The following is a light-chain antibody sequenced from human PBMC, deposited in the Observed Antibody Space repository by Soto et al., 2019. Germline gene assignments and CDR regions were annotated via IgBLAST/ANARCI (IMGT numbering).Light chain of an antibody. CDR3: CSYAGSSTYV. V-gene: IGLV2-23*02. CDR1: SSDVWSYNL. Sequence: QSVLTQPASVSGSPGQSITISCTGTSSDVWSYNLVSWYQQHPGKAPKLMIYEVSKRPSGVSNRIAGSKSGNPASLTISGLKAEDEADYYCCSYAGSSTYVFGTGTKLTVL. CDR2: EVS. J-gene: IGLJ1*01.